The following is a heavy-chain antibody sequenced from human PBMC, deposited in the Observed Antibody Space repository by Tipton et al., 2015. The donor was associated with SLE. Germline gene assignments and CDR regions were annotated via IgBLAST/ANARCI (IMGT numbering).Heavy chain of an antibody. CDR2: LYYTGTT. V-gene: IGHV4-39*07. D-gene: IGHD1-14*01. Sequence: TLSLTCTVSGGSISSNSYYWGWIRQPPGKGLEWIVSLYYTGTTYYRPSLKSRVTVSVDTSKDQFSLKLSSVTAADTAVYYCARWGAQLGTDNWFDPWGQGPLVTVSS. CDR1: GGSISSNSYY. CDR3: ARWGAQLGTDNWFDP. J-gene: IGHJ5*02.